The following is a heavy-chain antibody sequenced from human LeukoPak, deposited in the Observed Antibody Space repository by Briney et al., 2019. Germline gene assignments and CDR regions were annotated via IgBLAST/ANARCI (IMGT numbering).Heavy chain of an antibody. Sequence: GGSLRLSCAASGFTFSTYWMSWVRQAPGKGLEWVANIKEDGSDKNYVDSVKGRFTISRDNAKNSLYLQMNSLRAEDTAVYYCARDLGNYYDSSGSRDYWGQGTLVTVSS. CDR3: ARDLGNYYDSSGSRDY. J-gene: IGHJ4*02. V-gene: IGHV3-7*01. CDR1: GFTFSTYW. CDR2: IKEDGSDK. D-gene: IGHD3-22*01.